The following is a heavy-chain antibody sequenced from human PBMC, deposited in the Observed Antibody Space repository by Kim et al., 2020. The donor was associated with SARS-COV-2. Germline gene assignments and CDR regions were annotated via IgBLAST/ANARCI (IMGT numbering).Heavy chain of an antibody. J-gene: IGHJ4*02. D-gene: IGHD4-17*01. Sequence: YAQKLQGRVTLTTDTSTSTACLELRSLRSDDTAVYFCARDRGYGDDTFDYWGQGTLVTVSS. CDR3: ARDRGYGDDTFDY. V-gene: IGHV1-18*01.